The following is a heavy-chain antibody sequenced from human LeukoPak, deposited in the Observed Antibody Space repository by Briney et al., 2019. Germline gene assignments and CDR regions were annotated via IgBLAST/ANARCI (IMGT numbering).Heavy chain of an antibody. CDR2: IKHDGSAQ. CDR3: AKESLEWLSPVNY. D-gene: IGHD3-3*01. CDR1: GFTFSSYS. V-gene: IGHV3-7*03. J-gene: IGHJ4*02. Sequence: LTGGSLRLSCAASGFTFSSYSMNWVRQAPGKGLEWVANIKHDGSAQNYVDSVKGRFTISMDNAGNSLYLQMNSLRAEDTAVYYCAKESLEWLSPVNYWGQGTLVTVSS.